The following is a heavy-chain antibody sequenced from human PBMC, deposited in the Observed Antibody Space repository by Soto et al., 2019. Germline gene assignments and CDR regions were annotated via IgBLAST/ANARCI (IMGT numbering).Heavy chain of an antibody. CDR1: GFTFSSYG. CDR3: AKDIGSSGWYWSATIDY. J-gene: IGHJ4*02. Sequence: GGSLRLSCAASGFTFSSYGMHWVRQAPGKGLEWVAVISYDGSNKYYADSVKGRFTISRDNAKNTLYLQMNSLRAEDTAVYYCAKDIGSSGWYWSATIDYWGQGTLVTVSS. D-gene: IGHD6-13*01. CDR2: ISYDGSNK. V-gene: IGHV3-30*18.